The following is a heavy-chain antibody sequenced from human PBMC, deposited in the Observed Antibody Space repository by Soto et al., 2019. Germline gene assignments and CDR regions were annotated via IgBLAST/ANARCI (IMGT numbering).Heavy chain of an antibody. CDR1: GGSISSGGYY. CDR3: ARVYNWNYSL. CDR2: IYYSGST. Sequence: LSETLSLTCTVSGGSISSGGYYWSWIRQHPGKGLEWIGYIYYSGSTYYNPSLKSRVTISVDTSKNQFSLKLSSVTAADTAVYYCARVYNWNYSLWGQGTLVTVSS. J-gene: IGHJ4*02. D-gene: IGHD1-1*01. V-gene: IGHV4-31*03.